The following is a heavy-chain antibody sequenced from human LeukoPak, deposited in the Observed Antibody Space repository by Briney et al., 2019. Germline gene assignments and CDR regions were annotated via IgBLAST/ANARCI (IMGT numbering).Heavy chain of an antibody. CDR1: GYTFTPYD. V-gene: IGHV1-8*01. Sequence: PVASVKVSCKASGYTFTPYDLNWVRQATGQGLEWMGWMNPNSGNIGYAQKFQGRVTMTRNISITTAYMELSNLTSEDTAVYYSVRRIRGAPTDYWGQGTLVTVSS. J-gene: IGHJ4*02. D-gene: IGHD3-10*01. CDR3: VRRIRGAPTDY. CDR2: MNPNSGNI.